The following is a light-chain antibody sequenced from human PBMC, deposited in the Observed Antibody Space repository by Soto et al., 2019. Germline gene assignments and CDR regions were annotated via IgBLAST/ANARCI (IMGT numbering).Light chain of an antibody. V-gene: IGLV2-8*01. J-gene: IGLJ1*01. CDR1: SSDVGGYNY. CDR2: EVS. Sequence: QSALSQPPSASGSPGQSFTICCTGTSSDVGGYNYVSWYQQHPGKAPKLMIYEVSKRPSGVPDRFSGSKSGNTASLTVSGLQAEDEADYYCSSYAGSNNLVFGTGTKVTVL. CDR3: SSYAGSNNLV.